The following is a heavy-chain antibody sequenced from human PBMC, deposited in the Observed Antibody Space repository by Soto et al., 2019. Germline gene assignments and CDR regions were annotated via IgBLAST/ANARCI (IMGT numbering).Heavy chain of an antibody. Sequence: PSETLSLTCTVPGGSTTSSYWTWIRQPAGKGVEWIGRIYTSGSTHYNPSLKSRVTMSVDTSTNQYSLKLSSVTAADTAVYYCARSSGSYDYYYGMDVWGQGTTVTVSS. V-gene: IGHV4-4*07. J-gene: IGHJ6*02. D-gene: IGHD1-26*01. CDR2: IYTSGST. CDR3: ARSSGSYDYYYGMDV. CDR1: GGSTTSSY.